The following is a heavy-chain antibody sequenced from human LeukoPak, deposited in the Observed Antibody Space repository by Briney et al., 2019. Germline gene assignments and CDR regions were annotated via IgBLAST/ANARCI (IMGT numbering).Heavy chain of an antibody. Sequence: ASVKVSCKTSGYSFTNYYIHWVRQAPGQGLEWMGWINPSSGGTEYAQKFQGRVTMTRDTSLSTAYMELSRLRSDDTAVYYCTRATSVVVPAADHYYYGMDVWGQGTTVTVSS. D-gene: IGHD2-2*01. J-gene: IGHJ6*02. V-gene: IGHV1-2*02. CDR1: GYSFTNYY. CDR3: TRATSVVVPAADHYYYGMDV. CDR2: INPSSGGT.